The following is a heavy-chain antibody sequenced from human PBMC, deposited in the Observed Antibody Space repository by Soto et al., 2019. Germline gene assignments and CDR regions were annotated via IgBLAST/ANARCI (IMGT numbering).Heavy chain of an antibody. D-gene: IGHD7-27*01. CDR1: GGSVNTDCW. CDR3: ARDGLHWGYYYGMDV. V-gene: IGHV4-4*02. Sequence: SETLSLTCAVSGGSVNTDCWWSWVRQPPGKGLEWIGEINHSGITNYNPSLKSRVTISVDTSKNQFSLKLSSVTAADTAVYYCARDGLHWGYYYGMDVWGQGTTVTVSS. J-gene: IGHJ6*02. CDR2: INHSGIT.